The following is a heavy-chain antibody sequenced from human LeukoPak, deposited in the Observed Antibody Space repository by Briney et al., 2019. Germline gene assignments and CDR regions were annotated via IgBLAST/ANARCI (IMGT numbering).Heavy chain of an antibody. CDR2: ISSSGSTI. CDR1: GFTFSSYA. J-gene: IGHJ3*02. Sequence: GGSLRLSRAASGFTFSSYAMSWVRQAPGKGLEWVSYISSSGSTIYYADSVKGQFTISRDNAKNSLYLQMNSLRAEDTAVYYCARDLYAFDIWGQGTMVTVSS. CDR3: ARDLYAFDI. V-gene: IGHV3-48*04.